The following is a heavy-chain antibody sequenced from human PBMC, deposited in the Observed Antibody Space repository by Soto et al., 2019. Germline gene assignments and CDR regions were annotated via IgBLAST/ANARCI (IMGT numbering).Heavy chain of an antibody. D-gene: IGHD6-13*01. J-gene: IGHJ4*02. V-gene: IGHV4-39*01. Sequence: QLQLQESGPGLVNPSETLSLTCRVSGVSISSSNYYWGWIRQPPGMGLEWIGSFYFRGSTYYSPSLKSRVTMSVDTSKNQFSLTLSSVTAADTAVYYCARHAVIVAAAPGRYWGQGTLVTVSS. CDR1: GVSISSSNYY. CDR3: ARHAVIVAAAPGRY. CDR2: FYFRGST.